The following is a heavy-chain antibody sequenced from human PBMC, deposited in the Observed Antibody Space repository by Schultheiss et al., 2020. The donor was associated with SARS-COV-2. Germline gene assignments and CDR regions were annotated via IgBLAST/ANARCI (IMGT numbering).Heavy chain of an antibody. CDR2: ISAYNGNT. V-gene: IGHV1-18*01. Sequence: ASVKVSCKASGYTFTSYGISWVRQAPGQGLEWMGWISAYNGNTNYAQKLQGRVTMTTDTSTSTVYMELSSLRSDDTAVYYCATGGIPAAIRGWFDPWGQGALVTVSS. CDR3: ATGGIPAAIRGWFDP. CDR1: GYTFTSYG. D-gene: IGHD2-2*02. J-gene: IGHJ5*02.